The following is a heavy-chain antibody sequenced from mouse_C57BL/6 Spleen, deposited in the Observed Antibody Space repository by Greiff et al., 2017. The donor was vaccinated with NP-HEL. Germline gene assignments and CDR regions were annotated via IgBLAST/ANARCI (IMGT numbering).Heavy chain of an antibody. CDR1: GYAFSSYW. J-gene: IGHJ4*01. V-gene: IGHV1-80*01. CDR2: IYPGDGDT. Sequence: QVHVKQSGAELVKPGASVKISCKASGYAFSSYWMNWVKQRPGKGLEWIGQIYPGDGDTNYNGKFKGKATLTADKSSSTAYMQLSSLTSEDSAVYFCAREEANYYAMDYWGQGTSVTVSS. D-gene: IGHD3-2*02. CDR3: AREEANYYAMDY.